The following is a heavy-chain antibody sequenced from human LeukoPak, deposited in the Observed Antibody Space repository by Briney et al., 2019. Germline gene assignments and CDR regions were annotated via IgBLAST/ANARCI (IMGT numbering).Heavy chain of an antibody. Sequence: PGGSLRLSCAASGFMFSSYSMNWVRQAPGKGLEWISYISMGSNPIYYADSVKGRFTISRDNAKNSLYLQMSSLRAEDTAVYYCARGPPLFDPWGQGTLVTVSS. CDR2: ISMGSNPI. CDR1: GFMFSSYS. CDR3: ARGPPLFDP. J-gene: IGHJ5*02. V-gene: IGHV3-48*01.